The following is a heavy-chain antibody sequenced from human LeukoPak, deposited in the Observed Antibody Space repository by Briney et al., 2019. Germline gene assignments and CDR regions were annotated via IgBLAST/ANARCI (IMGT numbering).Heavy chain of an antibody. J-gene: IGHJ3*02. CDR1: GFTFSSYA. Sequence: GGSLRLSCAASGFTFSSYAMSWVRQAPGKGLEWVSAISGSGGSTYYADSVKGRFTISRDNSKNTLYLQMNSLRAEDTAVYYCAKDRATYCSSTSCYFRSAFDIWGQGTMVTVSS. CDR2: ISGSGGST. V-gene: IGHV3-23*01. CDR3: AKDRATYCSSTSCYFRSAFDI. D-gene: IGHD2-2*01.